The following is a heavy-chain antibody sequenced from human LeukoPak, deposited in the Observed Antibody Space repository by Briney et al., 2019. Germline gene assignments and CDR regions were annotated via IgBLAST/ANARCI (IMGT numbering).Heavy chain of an antibody. CDR3: ASGRIPPYCGGDCCTHFDY. CDR1: GGTFSSYA. Sequence: ASVNVSCKASGGTFSSYAISWVRQAPGQGLEWMGWINTNTGNPTYAQGFTGRFVFSLDTSVSTAYLQISSLKAEDTAVYYCASGRIPPYCGGDCCTHFDYWGQGTLVTVSS. D-gene: IGHD2-21*02. CDR2: INTNTGNP. J-gene: IGHJ4*02. V-gene: IGHV7-4-1*02.